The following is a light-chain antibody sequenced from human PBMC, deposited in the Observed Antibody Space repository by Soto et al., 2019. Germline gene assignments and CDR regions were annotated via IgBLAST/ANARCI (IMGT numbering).Light chain of an antibody. CDR2: DVS. Sequence: EMLMTQSPATLSLSPGKRATLSCRASQNISNYLIWYQQKPGQAPRLLIYDVSNRATGIPARFSGSGSGTDFTLTISSLEPEDFAVYYCQQRSNWPRTFGQGTKVEIK. CDR3: QQRSNWPRT. CDR1: QNISNY. V-gene: IGKV3-11*01. J-gene: IGKJ1*01.